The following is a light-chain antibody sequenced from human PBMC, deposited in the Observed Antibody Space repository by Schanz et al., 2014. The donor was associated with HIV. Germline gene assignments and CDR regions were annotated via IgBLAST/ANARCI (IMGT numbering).Light chain of an antibody. CDR1: SSNIGTYDL. CDR3: CSYAGSYDSVL. Sequence: QSALTQPASVSGSPGQSITISCTGTSSNIGTYDLVSWYQQHPGKAPKVIIYEDYKRPSGVSNRFSGSKSGNTASLTISGLRAEDEADYHCCSYAGSYDSVLFGGGTKLTVL. V-gene: IGLV2-23*01. CDR2: EDY. J-gene: IGLJ2*01.